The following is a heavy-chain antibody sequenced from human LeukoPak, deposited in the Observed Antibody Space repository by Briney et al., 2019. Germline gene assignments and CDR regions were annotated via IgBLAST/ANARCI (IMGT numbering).Heavy chain of an antibody. J-gene: IGHJ6*02. Sequence: PGGSLRLSCAASGFTFSSYGMHWVRQAPGKGLEWVAVISHDGSNKYYADSVKGRFTISRDNSKNTLYLQMNSLRAEDTAVYYCAKEYCSSTSCYCFFYYGMDVWGQGTTVTVSS. CDR3: AKEYCSSTSCYCFFYYGMDV. CDR2: ISHDGSNK. CDR1: GFTFSSYG. D-gene: IGHD2-2*01. V-gene: IGHV3-30*18.